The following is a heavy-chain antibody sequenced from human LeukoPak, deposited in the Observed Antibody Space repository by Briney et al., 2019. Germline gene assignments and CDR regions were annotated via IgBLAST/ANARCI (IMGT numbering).Heavy chain of an antibody. J-gene: IGHJ4*02. Sequence: PGGSLRLSCAASGFTFSSYEMNWVRQAPGKGLEWVSYISSSGSTIYYADSVKGRFTISRDNAKNSLYLQMNSLRAEDTAVYYCVSNPVVVTAGIFDYWGQGTLVTVSS. D-gene: IGHD2-21*02. CDR1: GFTFSSYE. CDR3: VSNPVVVTAGIFDY. CDR2: ISSSGSTI. V-gene: IGHV3-48*03.